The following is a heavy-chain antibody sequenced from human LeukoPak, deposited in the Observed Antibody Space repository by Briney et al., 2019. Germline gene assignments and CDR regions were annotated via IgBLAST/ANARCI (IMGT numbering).Heavy chain of an antibody. CDR3: ARDVNYDILTGYYKPSYFFDY. V-gene: IGHV3-33*01. J-gene: IGHJ4*02. D-gene: IGHD3-9*01. Sequence: GGSLRLSCAASGFTFSGYGMHWVRQAPGKGLEWEAVIWYDGSNKYYADSVKGRFTISRDNSKNTLYLQMNSLRAEDTAMYYCARDVNYDILTGYYKPSYFFDYWGQGALVTVSS. CDR1: GFTFSGYG. CDR2: IWYDGSNK.